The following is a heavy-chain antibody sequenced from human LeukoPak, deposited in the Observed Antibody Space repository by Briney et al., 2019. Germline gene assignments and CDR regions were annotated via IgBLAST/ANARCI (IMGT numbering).Heavy chain of an antibody. CDR1: GFTFSYYG. J-gene: IGHJ4*02. CDR3: AKGGGYTYGYFIDY. D-gene: IGHD5-18*01. Sequence: PGGSLRLSCAASGFTFSYYGMHWVRQAPGKGLEWVSFIRYDGSNEYYSDSVKGRFTTSRDNSKNTLYLQMHSLRAEDTALYYCAKGGGYTYGYFIDYWGQGSLVTVSS. CDR2: IRYDGSNE. V-gene: IGHV3-30*02.